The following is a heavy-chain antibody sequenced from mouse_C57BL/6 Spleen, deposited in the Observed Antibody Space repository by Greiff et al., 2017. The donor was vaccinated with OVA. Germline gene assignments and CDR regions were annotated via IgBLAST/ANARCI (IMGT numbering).Heavy chain of an antibody. D-gene: IGHD4-1*01. CDR3: ARSELSGTPHFDY. V-gene: IGHV1-59*01. CDR2: IDPSDSYT. CDR1: GYTFTSYW. Sequence: QVQLQQPGAELVRPGTSVKLSCKASGYTFTSYWMHWVKQRPGQGLEWIGVIDPSDSYTNYNQKFKGKATLTVDTSSSTAYMQLSSLTSEDSAVYYCARSELSGTPHFDYWGQGTTLTVSS. J-gene: IGHJ2*01.